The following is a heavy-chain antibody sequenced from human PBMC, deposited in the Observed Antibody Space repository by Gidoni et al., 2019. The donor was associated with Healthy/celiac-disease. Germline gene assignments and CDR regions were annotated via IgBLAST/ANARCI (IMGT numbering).Heavy chain of an antibody. D-gene: IGHD2-2*02. J-gene: IGHJ4*02. CDR2: ISYDGSNK. V-gene: IGHV3-30-3*01. CDR3: ARDATNCSSTSCYTAFFDY. Sequence: QVQLVESGGGVVQPGRSLRLSCAASGFTFTRYALHGVRQAPGKGPAWVAVISYDGSNKYYADSVKGRFTISRDNSKNTLYLQMNSLRAEDTAVYYCARDATNCSSTSCYTAFFDYWGQGTLVTVSS. CDR1: GFTFTRYA.